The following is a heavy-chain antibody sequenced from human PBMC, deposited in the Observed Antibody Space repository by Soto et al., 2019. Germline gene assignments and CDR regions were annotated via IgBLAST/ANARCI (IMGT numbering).Heavy chain of an antibody. D-gene: IGHD3-3*01. CDR3: ARGQYDFRSGSYYYAMEV. J-gene: IGHJ6*02. CDR1: GGSVSSESHY. V-gene: IGHV4-61*01. CDR2: IYYTGST. Sequence: QVQLQESGPGLVKPSETLSLTCTVSGGSVSSESHYWSWIRQTPGKGLEWIGYIYYTGSTNYNPSLKRRVTMSIDTSRDQVSLRLRSVTRADTAVYYCARGQYDFRSGSYYYAMEVWGQGTKVTVSS.